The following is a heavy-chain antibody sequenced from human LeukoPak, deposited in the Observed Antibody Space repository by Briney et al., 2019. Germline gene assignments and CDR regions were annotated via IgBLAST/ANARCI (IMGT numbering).Heavy chain of an antibody. J-gene: IGHJ3*02. V-gene: IGHV1-69*04. CDR1: GGTFSSYA. D-gene: IGHD4-23*01. Sequence: SVKVSCKASGGTFSSYAISWVRQAPGQGLEWMGRIIPILGIANYAQKFQGRVTITADNSTSTAYMELSSLRSEDTAVYYCARDGDYGGENAFDIWGQGTMVTVSS. CDR3: ARDGDYGGENAFDI. CDR2: IIPILGIA.